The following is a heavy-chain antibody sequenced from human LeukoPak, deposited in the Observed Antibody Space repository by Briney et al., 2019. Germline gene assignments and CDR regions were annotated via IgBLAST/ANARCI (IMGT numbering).Heavy chain of an antibody. CDR3: ARETKYASRLAYCGGDCYSTLDY. J-gene: IGHJ4*02. CDR1: GYTFTSYG. CDR2: MNPNSGNT. D-gene: IGHD2-21*02. Sequence: ASVKVSCKASGYTFTSYGISWVRQATGQGLEWMGWMNPNSGNTGYAQKFQGRVTITRNTSISTAYMELSSLRSEDTAVYYCARETKYASRLAYCGGDCYSTLDYWGQGTLVTVSS. V-gene: IGHV1-8*03.